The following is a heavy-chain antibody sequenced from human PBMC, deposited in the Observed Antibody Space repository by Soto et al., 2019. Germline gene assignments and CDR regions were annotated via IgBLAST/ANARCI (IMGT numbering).Heavy chain of an antibody. Sequence: GSLRLSCAASGFTFSSYAMSWVRQAPGKGLEWVSAISDSGGSTYYADSVKGRFTISRDNSKNTLYLQMNSLRAEDTAVYYCAKDWVGNPKYYFDYWGQGTLVTVSS. CDR3: AKDWVGNPKYYFDY. CDR2: ISDSGGST. J-gene: IGHJ4*02. CDR1: GFTFSSYA. D-gene: IGHD1-26*01. V-gene: IGHV3-23*01.